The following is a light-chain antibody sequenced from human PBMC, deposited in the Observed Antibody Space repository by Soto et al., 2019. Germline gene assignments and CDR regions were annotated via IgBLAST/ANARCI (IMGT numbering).Light chain of an antibody. CDR1: QSVGIY. CDR2: DAS. J-gene: IGKJ5*01. V-gene: IGKV3-11*01. CDR3: QQRYSWPPIT. Sequence: EIALTQSPATLSLSPGEGATLSCRASQSVGIYLAWYRQKPGQAPRLLIYDASNRATGIPARFSGSGSGTDFTLTISSLEPEDFAVYYCQQRYSWPPITFGQGTRLELK.